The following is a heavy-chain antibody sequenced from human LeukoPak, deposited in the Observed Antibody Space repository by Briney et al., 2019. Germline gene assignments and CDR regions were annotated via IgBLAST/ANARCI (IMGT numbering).Heavy chain of an antibody. CDR3: ASVSRGRSDWDH. CDR1: GFTFSSYW. CDR2: IKQDGSEK. D-gene: IGHD2-21*02. J-gene: IGHJ4*02. Sequence: GGSLRLSCAASGFTFSSYWMTWVRQGPGKGLEWVANIKQDGSEKQYVNAVKGRSTISRDNAKNSLYLQMSNLRAEDTAVYYCASVSRGRSDWDHWGQGTLVTVSS. V-gene: IGHV3-7*01.